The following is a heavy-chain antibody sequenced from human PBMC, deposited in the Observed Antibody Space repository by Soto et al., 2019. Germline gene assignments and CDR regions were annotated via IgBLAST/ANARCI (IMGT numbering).Heavy chain of an antibody. J-gene: IGHJ6*02. V-gene: IGHV3-21*01. CDR3: ARAGGYSRTTLHPRAYDMDV. D-gene: IGHD6-13*01. CDR2: ISSFSNYM. Sequence: GGSLRLSCAVSGFTFNSYSMNWVRQAPGKGLEWVSSISSFSNYMYYTDSVKGRFTISRDNARNSLYLQMNSLRAEDTAVYYCARAGGYSRTTLHPRAYDMDVRGQGTTVTVSS. CDR1: GFTFNSYS.